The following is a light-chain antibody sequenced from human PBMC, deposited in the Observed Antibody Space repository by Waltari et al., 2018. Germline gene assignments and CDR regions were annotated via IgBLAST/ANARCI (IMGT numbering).Light chain of an antibody. CDR1: SGSIASNY. J-gene: IGLJ2*01. Sequence: FILTQPHSVSESPGKTVTISCTRSSGSIASNYVQWYQQRPGSSPTTVIYEDDQRPSGVPERFSGSIDGSSNSASLTISGLKTEDESDYYCQSYDSTTVIFGGGTKLTVL. CDR3: QSYDSTTVI. CDR2: EDD. V-gene: IGLV6-57*01.